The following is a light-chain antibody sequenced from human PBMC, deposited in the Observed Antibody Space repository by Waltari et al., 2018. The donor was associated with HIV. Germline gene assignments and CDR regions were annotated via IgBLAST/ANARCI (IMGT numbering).Light chain of an antibody. CDR2: EVS. Sequence: QSALTQPVSVSGSPGQSIAISCPGTNTDVGAYNYVSWFQHHPGKAPKPIIYEVSNRPSGVSNRFSGSKSGDTAFLTISGLQAEDEADYYCWSYTTSDTFVFGTGTKVTVL. V-gene: IGLV2-14*01. J-gene: IGLJ1*01. CDR1: NTDVGAYNY. CDR3: WSYTTSDTFV.